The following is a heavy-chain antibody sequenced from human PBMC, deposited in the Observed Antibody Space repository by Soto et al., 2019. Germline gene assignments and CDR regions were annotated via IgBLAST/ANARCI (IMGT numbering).Heavy chain of an antibody. Sequence: ASVTVSCKASGYTFTSYGISWVRQAPGQGLEWMGWISAYNGNTNYAQKLQGRVTMTTDTSTSTAYMELRSLRSDDTAVYYCARYSSSWSGWWFDPWGQGTLVTVSS. V-gene: IGHV1-18*01. CDR3: ARYSSSWSGWWFDP. CDR2: ISAYNGNT. J-gene: IGHJ5*02. D-gene: IGHD6-13*01. CDR1: GYTFTSYG.